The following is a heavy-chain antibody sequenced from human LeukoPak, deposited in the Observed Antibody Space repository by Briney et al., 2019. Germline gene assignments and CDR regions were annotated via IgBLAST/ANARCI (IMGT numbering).Heavy chain of an antibody. Sequence: SETLSLTCSVSGGSISISYWTWIRQPPGKGLEWIGYIYNNGSTNYNPSLKSRVTISVDTSKNQFSLKLSSVTAADTAVYYCARGEEYYYDSSGWFDPWGQGTLVTVSS. J-gene: IGHJ5*02. CDR3: ARGEEYYYDSSGWFDP. V-gene: IGHV4-59*01. CDR2: IYNNGST. CDR1: GGSISISY. D-gene: IGHD3-22*01.